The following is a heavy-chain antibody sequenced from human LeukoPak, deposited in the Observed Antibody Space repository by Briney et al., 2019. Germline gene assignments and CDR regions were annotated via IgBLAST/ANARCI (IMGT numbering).Heavy chain of an antibody. Sequence: ASVKVSCKVSGYTLTELSMHWVRQALGKGLEWMGGFDPEDGETIYAQKFQGRVTMTEDTSTDTAYMELSSLRSEDTAVYYCATWGHGVIMTTVTIRDAFDIWGQGTMVTVSS. CDR1: GYTLTELS. D-gene: IGHD4-17*01. J-gene: IGHJ3*02. CDR2: FDPEDGET. V-gene: IGHV1-24*01. CDR3: ATWGHGVIMTTVTIRDAFDI.